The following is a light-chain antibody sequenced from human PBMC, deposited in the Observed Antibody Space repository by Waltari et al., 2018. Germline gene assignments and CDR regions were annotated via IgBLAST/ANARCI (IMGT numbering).Light chain of an antibody. V-gene: IGKV1-33*01. Sequence: EIQMTQSPSPLSASVGNRVTITCKASQDISNYLNWYQQKPGKAPKLLIYDASNLETGVPSRFSGSGSGTDFTFTISSLQPEDIATYYCQQYDNLPLTFGGGTKVEIK. CDR3: QQYDNLPLT. CDR2: DAS. CDR1: QDISNY. J-gene: IGKJ4*01.